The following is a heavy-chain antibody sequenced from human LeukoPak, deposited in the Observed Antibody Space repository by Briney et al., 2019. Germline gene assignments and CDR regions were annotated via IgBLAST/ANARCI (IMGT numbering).Heavy chain of an antibody. V-gene: IGHV3-7*01. CDR2: IRQDGSVK. Sequence: PGGSLRLSCAASGFSFSAYWMSWVRQTPEKGLEFVANIRQDGSVKNYMDSLKGRSTISRDNARESLYLEINSLRADDTAVYYCARDPDSSAFDPWGQGALVTVSS. J-gene: IGHJ5*02. CDR3: ARDPDSSAFDP. CDR1: GFSFSAYW.